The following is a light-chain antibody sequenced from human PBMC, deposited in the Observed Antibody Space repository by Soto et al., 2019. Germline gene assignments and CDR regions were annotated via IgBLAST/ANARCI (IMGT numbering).Light chain of an antibody. Sequence: DIQMTQSPSSLSASVGDRVTITCRASQSISSYLNWYQQKPGKAPKLLIYAASSLQSGVPSRFSGSVSGSDFTLTISSLQPEDFVTYSCQQSYSTPLTFGGGTKVEIK. V-gene: IGKV1-39*01. CDR1: QSISSY. J-gene: IGKJ4*01. CDR2: AAS. CDR3: QQSYSTPLT.